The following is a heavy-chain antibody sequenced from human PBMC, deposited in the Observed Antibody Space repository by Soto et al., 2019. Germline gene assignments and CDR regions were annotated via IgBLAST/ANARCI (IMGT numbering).Heavy chain of an antibody. J-gene: IGHJ6*02. V-gene: IGHV4-34*01. D-gene: IGHD3-10*01. CDR1: GGSFSGYY. CDR3: ARGRRGLWFGNNYWYYGMDV. CDR2: ITHSGST. Sequence: PSETLSLTCAVYGGSFSGYYWSWIRQPPGKGLEWIGEITHSGSTNYNPSLKSRVTISVDTSKNQFSLKLSSLTAADTAVYYCARGRRGLWFGNNYWYYGMDVWGQGTTVTVSS.